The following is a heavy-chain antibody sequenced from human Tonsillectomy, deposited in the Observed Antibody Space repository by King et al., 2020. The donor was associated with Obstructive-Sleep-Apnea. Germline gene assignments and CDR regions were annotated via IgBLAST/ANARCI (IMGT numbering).Heavy chain of an antibody. CDR2: IDPIDSYT. J-gene: IGHJ4*02. CDR1: GYSFTSNL. D-gene: IGHD2-8*02. CDR3: ARQERSTGLNRD. V-gene: IGHV5-10-1*03. Sequence: VQLVESRAGVKKPGESLRISCKGSGYSFTSNLITWVRQMPGKGLEWMGSIDPIDSYTNYSPSFQGHVIISADKSINTAYVQWSSLKASDTAMYFCARQERSTGLNRDWGQGTLVTVSS.